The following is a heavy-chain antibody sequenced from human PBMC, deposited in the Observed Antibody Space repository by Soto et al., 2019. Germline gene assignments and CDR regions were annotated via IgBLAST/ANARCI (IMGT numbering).Heavy chain of an antibody. J-gene: IGHJ4*02. CDR1: GYTFTNYY. V-gene: IGHV1-46*03. CDR3: TRVYCSGGGCYSIDS. CDR2: INPSGST. D-gene: IGHD2-15*01. Sequence: QVQLVQSGAEVKKPGASVKVSCKASGYTFTNYYMHWVRQAPGQGLEWMGIINPSGSTTYAQKFQGRIPMTRDTSTGHGYMELGSLRSGEPGVYYCTRVYCSGGGCYSIDSWGQGTLVTVSS.